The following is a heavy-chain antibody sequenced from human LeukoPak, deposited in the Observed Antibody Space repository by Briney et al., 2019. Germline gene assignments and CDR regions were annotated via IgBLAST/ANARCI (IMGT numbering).Heavy chain of an antibody. D-gene: IGHD6-19*01. Sequence: GGSLRLSCAASGFTFSSYAMSWVRQAPGKGVEWVSAISGSGGSTYYADSVKGRFTISRDNSKNTLYLQMNSLRAEDTAVYYCAKDTASSGWYPWGQGTLVTVSS. CDR3: AKDTASSGWYP. J-gene: IGHJ5*02. V-gene: IGHV3-23*01. CDR1: GFTFSSYA. CDR2: ISGSGGST.